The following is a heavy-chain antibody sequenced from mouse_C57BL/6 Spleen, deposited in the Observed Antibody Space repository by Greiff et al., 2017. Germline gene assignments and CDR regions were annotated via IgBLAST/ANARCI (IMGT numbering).Heavy chain of an antibody. Sequence: VQLQQSGAELVRPGASVKLSCTASGFNIKDYYMHWVKQRPEQGLAWIGRIDPEYGDTEYAPKFQGNAPMSADPSSNTAYLQLSSLTSEDSAVYYCTRNYGYEVYFDYWGQGTTLTVSS. CDR3: TRNYGYEVYFDY. J-gene: IGHJ2*01. V-gene: IGHV14-1*01. D-gene: IGHD2-2*01. CDR1: GFNIKDYY. CDR2: IDPEYGDT.